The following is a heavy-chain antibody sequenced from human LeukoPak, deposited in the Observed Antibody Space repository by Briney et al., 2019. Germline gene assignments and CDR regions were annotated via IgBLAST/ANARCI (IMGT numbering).Heavy chain of an antibody. CDR2: IDPRDSYT. J-gene: IGHJ4*02. CDR1: GYTFTNFW. V-gene: IGHV5-10-1*01. CDR3: TRPSDHDY. Sequence: GESLKISCQGSGYTFTNFWINWVRQLPGKGLEWVGKIDPRDSYTKYSPSFEGHVSISADKSIDTVYLQWRSLESSDTAIYYCTRPSDHDYWGPGTLVVVSS. D-gene: IGHD1-14*01.